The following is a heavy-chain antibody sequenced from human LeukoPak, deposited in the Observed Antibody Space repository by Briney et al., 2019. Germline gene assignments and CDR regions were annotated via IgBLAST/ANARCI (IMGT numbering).Heavy chain of an antibody. D-gene: IGHD4-17*01. CDR1: GGSISSYY. Sequence: PSETLSLTCTVSGGSISSYYWSWIRQPPGRGREWIAYIYYSGSTTYNPSLKSRVTISVDTSKNQFSLRLSSVTAADTAVYYCAKQRGDRVAYWGQGTLVTVSS. V-gene: IGHV4-59*08. J-gene: IGHJ4*02. CDR3: AKQRGDRVAY. CDR2: IYYSGST.